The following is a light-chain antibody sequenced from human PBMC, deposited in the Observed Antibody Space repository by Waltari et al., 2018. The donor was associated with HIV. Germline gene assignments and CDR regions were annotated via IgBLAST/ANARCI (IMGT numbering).Light chain of an antibody. CDR1: SANIGNNA. J-gene: IGLJ1*01. CDR2: YDD. V-gene: IGLV1-36*01. Sequence: QSVLTQPPSVSDVPRQRVTISCSGSSANIGNNAVNWYQQVPGKAPKLLIYYDDLLSSGVSDRFSGSKSGTSASLAIRGLQSEDEANYYCAAWDDSLNAYVFGSGTKVTVL. CDR3: AAWDDSLNAYV.